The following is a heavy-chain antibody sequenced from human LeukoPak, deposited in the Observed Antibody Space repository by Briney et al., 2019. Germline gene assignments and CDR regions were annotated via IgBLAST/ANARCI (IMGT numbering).Heavy chain of an antibody. D-gene: IGHD6-13*01. CDR2: IWYDGSNK. Sequence: PGRSLRLSCAASGFTFSGYGMHWVRQAPGKGLEWVAVIWYDGSNKYYADSVKGRFTISRDNSKNTVYLQMNSLRAEDTSVYYCAKAIAAAGAVYYYYMDVWGKGTTVTVSS. CDR1: GFTFSGYG. CDR3: AKAIAAAGAVYYYYMDV. J-gene: IGHJ6*03. V-gene: IGHV3-33*06.